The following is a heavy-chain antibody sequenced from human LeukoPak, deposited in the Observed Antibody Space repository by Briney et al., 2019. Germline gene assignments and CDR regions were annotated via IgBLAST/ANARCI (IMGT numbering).Heavy chain of an antibody. D-gene: IGHD1-26*01. J-gene: IGHJ4*02. CDR1: GYSINNYW. V-gene: IGHV5-51*01. CDR2: IYPADSDI. CDR3: ARQRGGSSGHY. Sequence: GESLQISCQGSGYSINNYWIGWVRQMPGKGLEWMGIIYPADSDIRYSPSFQGQVTISADKSISTAYLQWSSLKASDTAMYYCARQRGGSSGHYWGQGTLVTVSS.